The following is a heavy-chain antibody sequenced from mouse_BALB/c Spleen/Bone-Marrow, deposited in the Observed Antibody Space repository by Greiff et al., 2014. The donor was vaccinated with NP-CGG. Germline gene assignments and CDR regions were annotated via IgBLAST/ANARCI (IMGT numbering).Heavy chain of an antibody. J-gene: IGHJ1*01. Sequence: VHVKQSGAELVRPGALVKLSCKASGFNIKDYYMHWVKQRPEQGLEWIGWIDPENGNTIYDPKFQGKASITADTSSNTAYLQLSSLTSGDTAVYYCASGYYGSSPYWYFDVWGAGTTVTVSS. D-gene: IGHD1-1*01. V-gene: IGHV14-1*02. CDR2: IDPENGNT. CDR1: GFNIKDYY. CDR3: ASGYYGSSPYWYFDV.